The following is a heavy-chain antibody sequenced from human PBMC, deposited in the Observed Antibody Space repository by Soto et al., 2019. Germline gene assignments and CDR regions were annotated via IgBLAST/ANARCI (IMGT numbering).Heavy chain of an antibody. V-gene: IGHV3-30*18. D-gene: IGHD2-15*01. CDR3: AKDRRWGVVVAAMVFDI. CDR1: GFTFSSYG. Sequence: QVQLVESGGGVVQPGRSLRLSCAASGFTFSSYGMHWVRQAPGKGLEWVAVISYDGSNKYYADSVKGRFTISRDNSKNTLYLQMNSLRAEDTAVYYCAKDRRWGVVVAAMVFDIWGQGTMVTVSS. CDR2: ISYDGSNK. J-gene: IGHJ3*02.